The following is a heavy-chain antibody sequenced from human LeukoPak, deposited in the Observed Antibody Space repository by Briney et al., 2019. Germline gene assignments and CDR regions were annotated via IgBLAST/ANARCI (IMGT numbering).Heavy chain of an antibody. CDR1: GGSISSYY. CDR2: IYYSRST. V-gene: IGHV4-59*08. Sequence: PSETLSLTCTVSGGSISSYYWSWIRQPPGKGLEWIGYIYYSRSTNYNPSLKSRVTISVDTSKNQFSLKLSPVTAADTAVYYCARRGYSSSFDNWFDPWGQGTLVTVSS. CDR3: ARRGYSSSFDNWFDP. J-gene: IGHJ5*02. D-gene: IGHD6-6*01.